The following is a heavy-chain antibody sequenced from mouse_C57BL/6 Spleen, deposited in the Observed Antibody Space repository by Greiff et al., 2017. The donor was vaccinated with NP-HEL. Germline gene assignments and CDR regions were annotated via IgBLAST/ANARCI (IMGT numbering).Heavy chain of an antibody. V-gene: IGHV1-55*01. Sequence: QVQLQQPGAELVKPGASVKMSCKASGYTFTSYWITWVKQRPGQGLEWIGDIYPGSGSTTSNEKFKSKATLTVDTSSSTAYMQLSSLTSEDSAVYYCAIGSSHYFDYWGQGTTLTVSS. J-gene: IGHJ2*01. CDR3: AIGSSHYFDY. CDR1: GYTFTSYW. D-gene: IGHD1-1*01. CDR2: IYPGSGST.